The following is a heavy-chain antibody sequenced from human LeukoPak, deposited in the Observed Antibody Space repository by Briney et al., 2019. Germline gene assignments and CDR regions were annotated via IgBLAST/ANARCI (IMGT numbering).Heavy chain of an antibody. Sequence: SETLSLTCTVSGGSISSYYWSWVRQPAGKGLEWIGRIYTSGSTNYNPSLKSRVTISVDTSKNQFSLKLSSVTAADTAVYYCARDKSGRALDYYMDVWGKGTTVTVSS. CDR2: IYTSGST. CDR3: ARDKSGRALDYYMDV. J-gene: IGHJ6*03. D-gene: IGHD1-26*01. CDR1: GGSISSYY. V-gene: IGHV4-4*07.